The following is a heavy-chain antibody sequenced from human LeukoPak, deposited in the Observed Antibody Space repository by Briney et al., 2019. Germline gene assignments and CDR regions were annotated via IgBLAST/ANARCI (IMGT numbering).Heavy chain of an antibody. Sequence: SETLSLTCTVSGGSISSYYWSWIRQPPGKGLEWIGYIYYSGSTNYNPSLKSRVTISVDTSKNQFSLKLSSVTAADTAVYYCARHYGSWYVYWGQGTLVTVSS. CDR2: IYYSGST. D-gene: IGHD6-13*01. CDR3: ARHYGSWYVY. J-gene: IGHJ4*02. V-gene: IGHV4-59*08. CDR1: GGSISSYY.